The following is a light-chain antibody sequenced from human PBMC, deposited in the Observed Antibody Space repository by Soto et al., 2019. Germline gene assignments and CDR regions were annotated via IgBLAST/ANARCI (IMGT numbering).Light chain of an antibody. CDR3: KQYNDNWT. J-gene: IGKJ1*01. Sequence: DIQMTQSPSTLSASVGDRVTITCRASQSVSRWLAWYQQKPGKAPKLLIYKASTLESGVPSRFSGSGSGTEFTLAISSLQPDNSATYYCKQYNDNWTFGQGTKVDIK. CDR2: KAS. CDR1: QSVSRW. V-gene: IGKV1-5*03.